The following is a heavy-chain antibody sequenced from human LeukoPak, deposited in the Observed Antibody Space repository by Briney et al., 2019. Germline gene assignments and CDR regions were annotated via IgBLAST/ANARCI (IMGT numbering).Heavy chain of an antibody. CDR1: GFTFSTYG. V-gene: IGHV3-23*01. CDR3: AKESTVTAGNVNWFDS. J-gene: IGHJ5*01. CDR2: ISGTAVNT. Sequence: GGTLRLSCAASGFTFSTYGMSWVRQAPGKGLEWVSGISGTAVNTYYAASVQGRFTISRGNSKTTLYLRRKSLSAEDTAIYYCAKESTVTAGNVNWFDSWGQGPLVTVSS. D-gene: IGHD4-17*01.